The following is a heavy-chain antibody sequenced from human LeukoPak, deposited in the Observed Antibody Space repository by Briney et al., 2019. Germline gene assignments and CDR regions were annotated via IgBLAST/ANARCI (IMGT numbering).Heavy chain of an antibody. J-gene: IGHJ4*02. CDR2: IYSGGNT. CDR3: VRLVDGSGWLDFDY. D-gene: IGHD6-19*01. V-gene: IGHV3-66*04. Sequence: GGSLRLSCAASGFTVSSNYMSWVRQAPGKGLEWVSVIYSGGNTYYADSVKGRFTISRDNSKNTLYLQMNSLKTEDTAVYYCVRLVDGSGWLDFDYWGQGTLVTVSS. CDR1: GFTVSSNY.